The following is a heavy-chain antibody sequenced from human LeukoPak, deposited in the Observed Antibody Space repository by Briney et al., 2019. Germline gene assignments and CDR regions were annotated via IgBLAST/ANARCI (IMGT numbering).Heavy chain of an antibody. CDR2: ISGSSGYI. CDR1: RFTFSSYS. V-gene: IGHV3-21*06. D-gene: IGHD4-17*01. Sequence: PGGSLRLSCAASRFTFSSYSMTWVRQAPGKGLEWVSSISGSSGYIFYADSVKGRFTISRDNAKNSLYLQMNSLRAEDTAVYYCGRDLPTVTSIDYWGQGTLVTVSS. CDR3: GRDLPTVTSIDY. J-gene: IGHJ4*02.